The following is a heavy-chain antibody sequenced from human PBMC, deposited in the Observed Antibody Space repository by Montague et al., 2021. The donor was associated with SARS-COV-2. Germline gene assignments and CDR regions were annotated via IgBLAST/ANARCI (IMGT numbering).Heavy chain of an antibody. J-gene: IGHJ6*03. CDR1: GRPFSGYY. CDR3: ARLRDGVVPSPILGIGPYFTYYYMDV. Sequence: SETLSLTCAVHGRPFSGYYWNWIRQRPGKGLEWIGELNHGGSTNYNPSLKNRLTISADTSKNQFSLKLTSVAATDTAVYYCARLRDGVVPSPILGIGPYFTYYYMDVWGKGTTVTVS. D-gene: IGHD2-15*01. CDR2: LNHGGST. V-gene: IGHV4-34*01.